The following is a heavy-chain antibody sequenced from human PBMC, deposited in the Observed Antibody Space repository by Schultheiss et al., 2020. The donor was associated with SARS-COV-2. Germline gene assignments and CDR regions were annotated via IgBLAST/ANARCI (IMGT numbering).Heavy chain of an antibody. J-gene: IGHJ6*02. CDR2: IYYSGST. CDR1: GGSISSYY. V-gene: IGHV4-59*08. D-gene: IGHD6-25*01. Sequence: SETLSLTCTVSGGSISSYYWSWIRQPPGKGLEWIGYIYYSGSTNYNPSLKSGVTISVDTSKNQFSLKLSSVTALDTAVYYCARQVGYSSGWAIYYYYGMDVWGQGTTVTVSS. CDR3: ARQVGYSSGWAIYYYYGMDV.